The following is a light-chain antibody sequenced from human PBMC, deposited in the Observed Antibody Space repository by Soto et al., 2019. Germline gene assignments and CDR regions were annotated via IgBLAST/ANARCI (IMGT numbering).Light chain of an antibody. J-gene: IGKJ5*01. CDR2: LGS. CDR1: QSLLYSNGYNY. CDR3: MQALQTPPFT. Sequence: DIVMTQSPLSLPVTPGEPASISCRSSQSLLYSNGYNYLDWYLQKPGQSPQILIYLGSNRASGVPDRFSGSGSGTDFTLKISRVEAEDVGVYFCMQALQTPPFTFGQGTRLEMK. V-gene: IGKV2-28*01.